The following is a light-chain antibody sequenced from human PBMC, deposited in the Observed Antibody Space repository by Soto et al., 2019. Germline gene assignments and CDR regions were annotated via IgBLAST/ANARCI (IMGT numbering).Light chain of an antibody. CDR3: QQYNSYSSFT. CDR2: DAS. J-gene: IGKJ3*01. Sequence: DIQMTQSPSTVSASVGDRVTITCRASQSISSWLAWYQQKPGKAPKLLIYDASSLESGVPSRFSGSGSGTEFTLTISSLQPDDFATYYCQQYNSYSSFTFGPGTKVDIK. V-gene: IGKV1-5*01. CDR1: QSISSW.